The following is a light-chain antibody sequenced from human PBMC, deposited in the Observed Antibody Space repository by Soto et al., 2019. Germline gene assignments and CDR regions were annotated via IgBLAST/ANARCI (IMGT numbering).Light chain of an antibody. Sequence: EIVLTQSPGTLSLSPGERATLSCRASQSVRSSYLAWYQQKPGQAPRLLIYGASSRATGIPDRFSGSGSGTDFALTISRLEPEDFAVYYCQQYCSPWTFGQGTKVEI. CDR3: QQYCSPWT. CDR2: GAS. J-gene: IGKJ1*01. CDR1: QSVRSSY. V-gene: IGKV3-20*01.